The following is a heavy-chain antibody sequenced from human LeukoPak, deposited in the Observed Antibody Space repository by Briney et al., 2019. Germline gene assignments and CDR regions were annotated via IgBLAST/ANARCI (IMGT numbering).Heavy chain of an antibody. Sequence: GGSLRLSCAASGFTFSSYAMSWVRQAPGKGLEWVSAISGSGGSTYYADSVKGRFTISGDNSKNTLYLQMNSLRAEDTAVYYCAKVLGIAAAGTVDYWGQGTPVTVSS. CDR2: ISGSGGST. CDR3: AKVLGIAAAGTVDY. CDR1: GFTFSSYA. D-gene: IGHD6-13*01. V-gene: IGHV3-23*01. J-gene: IGHJ4*02.